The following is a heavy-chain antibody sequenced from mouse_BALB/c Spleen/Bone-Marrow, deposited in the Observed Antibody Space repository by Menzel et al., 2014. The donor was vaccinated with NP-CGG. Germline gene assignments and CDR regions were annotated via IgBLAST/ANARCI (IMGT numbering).Heavy chain of an antibody. CDR2: IYPGNGDT. V-gene: IGHV1-12*01. D-gene: IGHD1-1*01. J-gene: IGHJ4*01. CDR3: ARNYYGYYYAMDY. Sequence: LQESGAELVKPGASVKMSCKASGYTFTRYNMHWVKQTPGQGLEWIGAIYPGNGDTSYNQKFKGKATLTADKSSSTAYMQLSSLTSEDSAVYYCARNYYGYYYAMDYWGQGTSVTVSS. CDR1: GYTFTRYN.